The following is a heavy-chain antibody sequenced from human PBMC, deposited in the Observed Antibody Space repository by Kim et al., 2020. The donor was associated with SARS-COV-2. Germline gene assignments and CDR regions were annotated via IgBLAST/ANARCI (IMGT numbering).Heavy chain of an antibody. Sequence: SLKSRVTISVDTSKNQFSLKLSSVTAADTAVYYCARRIVVVPAARPAFDYWGQGTLVTVSS. D-gene: IGHD2-2*01. V-gene: IGHV4-34*01. J-gene: IGHJ4*02. CDR3: ARRIVVVPAARPAFDY.